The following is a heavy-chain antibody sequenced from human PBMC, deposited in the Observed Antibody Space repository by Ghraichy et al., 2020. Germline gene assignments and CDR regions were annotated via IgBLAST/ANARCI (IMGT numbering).Heavy chain of an antibody. V-gene: IGHV3-15*01. J-gene: IGHJ6*02. CDR3: TTDQEREQHGVEYYYYGMAV. D-gene: IGHD6-13*01. Sequence: GGSLRLSCAASGFTFSNAWMSWVRQAPGKGLEWVGRIKSKTDGGTTDYAATVKGSITISRDDSKNTLYLQMNSLKTEDTAVYYCTTDQEREQHGVEYYYYGMAVWGQGTTVTVSS. CDR1: GFTFSNAW. CDR2: IKSKTDGGTT.